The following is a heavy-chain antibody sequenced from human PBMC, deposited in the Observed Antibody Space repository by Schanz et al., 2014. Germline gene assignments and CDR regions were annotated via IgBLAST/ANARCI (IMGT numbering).Heavy chain of an antibody. D-gene: IGHD1-1*01. CDR3: ARDTTWRLDL. CDR1: GGSIRSYF. V-gene: IGHV4-59*12. Sequence: QVQLQESGPGLLKPSETLSLTCTVSGGSIRSYFWSWIRQPPGKGLEWIGYIYYSGSSDYNPSLKSRVTIALDTSKSQFSRTLTSLTAADTAVYYCARDTTWRLDLWGRGTLDAVSA. CDR2: IYYSGSS. J-gene: IGHJ2*01.